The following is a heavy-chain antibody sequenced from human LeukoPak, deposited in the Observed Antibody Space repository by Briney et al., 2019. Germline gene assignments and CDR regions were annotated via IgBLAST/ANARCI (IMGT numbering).Heavy chain of an antibody. Sequence: SETLSLTCTVSGGSISSSSYYWGWIRQPPGKGLEWIGSMYYSGSTYYKPSLKSRVTISVDTSKNQFSLKLSSVTAADTAVYYCARRNAPDYWGQGTLATVSS. CDR2: MYYSGST. CDR3: ARRNAPDY. V-gene: IGHV4-39*01. CDR1: GGSISSSSYY. J-gene: IGHJ4*02.